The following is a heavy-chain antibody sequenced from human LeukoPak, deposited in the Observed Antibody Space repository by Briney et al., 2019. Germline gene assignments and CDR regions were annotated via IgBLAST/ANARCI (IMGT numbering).Heavy chain of an antibody. V-gene: IGHV3-9*01. CDR2: ISWNSGSI. J-gene: IGHJ3*02. D-gene: IGHD3-3*01. Sequence: GGSLRLSCAASGFTFDDYAMHWARQAPGKGLEWVSGISWNSGSIGYADSAKGRFTISRDNAKNSLYLQMNSLRAEDTALYYCAKGGFGVVTVEAFDIWGQGTMVTVSS. CDR3: AKGGFGVVTVEAFDI. CDR1: GFTFDDYA.